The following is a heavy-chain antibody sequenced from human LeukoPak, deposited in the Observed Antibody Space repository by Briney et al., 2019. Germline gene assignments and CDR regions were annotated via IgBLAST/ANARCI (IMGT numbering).Heavy chain of an antibody. CDR3: ASGREIYGIAAAGWFDP. Sequence: PSETVSLTCTVSGGSISSGDYYWSWIRQPPGKGLEWIGYIYYSGSTYYNPSLKSRVTISVDTSKNQYSLKLSSVTAADTAVYYCASGREIYGIAAAGWFDPWGQGTLVTVSS. V-gene: IGHV4-30-4*08. D-gene: IGHD6-13*01. J-gene: IGHJ5*02. CDR2: IYYSGST. CDR1: GGSISSGDYY.